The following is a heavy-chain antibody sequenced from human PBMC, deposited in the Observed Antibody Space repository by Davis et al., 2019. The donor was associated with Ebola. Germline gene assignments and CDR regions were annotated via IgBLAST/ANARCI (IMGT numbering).Heavy chain of an antibody. CDR3: ARAPTWSEINYYCLDY. CDR1: GYTFTTYY. CDR2: INPSGGST. D-gene: IGHD3-22*01. J-gene: IGHJ4*02. V-gene: IGHV1-46*01. Sequence: ASVKVSCKASGYTFTTYYIHWVRQAPGQGLEWMGIINPSGGSTTYAQKFQGRVTMTRNTSIGTAYMELSSLTSEDTAVYYCARAPTWSEINYYCLDYWGQGTLVTVSS.